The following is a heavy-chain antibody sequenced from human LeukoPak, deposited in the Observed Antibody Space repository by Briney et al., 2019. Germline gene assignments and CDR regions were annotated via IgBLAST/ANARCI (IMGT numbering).Heavy chain of an antibody. CDR1: GGSISSSSYY. CDR3: ARHGIILKYYYDSSGATSWFDP. Sequence: SETLSLTCTVSGGSISSSSYYWGWIRQPPGKGLEWIGYIYYSGSTNYNPSLKSRVTISVDTSKNQFSLKLSSVTAADTAVYYCARHGIILKYYYDSSGATSWFDPWGQGTLVTVSS. CDR2: IYYSGST. D-gene: IGHD3-22*01. V-gene: IGHV4-61*05. J-gene: IGHJ5*02.